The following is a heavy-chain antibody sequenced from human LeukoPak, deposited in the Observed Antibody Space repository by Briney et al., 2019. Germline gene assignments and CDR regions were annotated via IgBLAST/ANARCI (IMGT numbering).Heavy chain of an antibody. D-gene: IGHD6-19*01. J-gene: IGHJ4*02. V-gene: IGHV1-18*01. CDR1: GYTFTSYG. CDR3: AHASSGWYRLDY. Sequence: ASVKVSCKASGYTFTSYGISWVRQAPGQGLEWMGWISAYNGNTNYAQELQGRVTMTTDTSTSTAYMELRSLRSDDTAVYYCAHASSGWYRLDYWGQGTLVTVSS. CDR2: ISAYNGNT.